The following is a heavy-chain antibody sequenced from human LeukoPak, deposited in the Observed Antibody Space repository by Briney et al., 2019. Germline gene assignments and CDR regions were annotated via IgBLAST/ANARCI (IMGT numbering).Heavy chain of an antibody. D-gene: IGHD3-9*01. CDR2: IYYSGST. CDR3: ARTYDILTGYHAFDI. Sequence: SETLSLTCAVYGGFFSGYYWSWIRQPPGKGLEWIGYIYYSGSTNYNPSLKSRVTISVDTSKNQFSLKLSSVTAADTAVYYCARTYDILTGYHAFDIWGQGTMVTVSS. V-gene: IGHV4-59*01. CDR1: GGFFSGYY. J-gene: IGHJ3*02.